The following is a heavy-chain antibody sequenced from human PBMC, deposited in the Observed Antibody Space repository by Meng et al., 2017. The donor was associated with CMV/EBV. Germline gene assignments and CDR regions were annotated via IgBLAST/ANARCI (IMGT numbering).Heavy chain of an antibody. CDR3: ARLTPTYSSATFDY. CDR2: ISGRGDDT. D-gene: IGHD2/OR15-2a*01. J-gene: IGHJ4*02. CDR1: GFSFSNYA. Sequence: EAQLLESGGNLVQPGGSLRLSVAASGFSFSNYAMTWVRQAPGRGLEWVSTISGRGDDTYYADSGKGRFTISRDNSKNTLYLQMNSLRAEDTAIYYCARLTPTYSSATFDYWGPGTLVTVSS. V-gene: IGHV3-23*01.